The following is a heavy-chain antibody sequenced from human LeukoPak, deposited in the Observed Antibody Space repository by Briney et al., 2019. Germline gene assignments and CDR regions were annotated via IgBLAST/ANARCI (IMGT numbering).Heavy chain of an antibody. D-gene: IGHD6-13*01. Sequence: PGGSLRLSCAASGFTFDDYAMHWVRQAPGKGLEWVSLISWDGGSTYYADSVKGRFTISRDNSKNSLYLQMNSLRAEDTALYYCAKDFSSSWYQIDYWGQGTLVTVSS. V-gene: IGHV3-43D*03. CDR2: ISWDGGST. CDR3: AKDFSSSWYQIDY. J-gene: IGHJ4*02. CDR1: GFTFDDYA.